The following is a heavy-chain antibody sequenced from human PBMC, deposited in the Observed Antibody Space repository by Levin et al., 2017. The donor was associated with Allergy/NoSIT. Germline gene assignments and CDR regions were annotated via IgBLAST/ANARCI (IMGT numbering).Heavy chain of an antibody. V-gene: IGHV3-23*01. CDR3: AKDLQLNLYCGGDCYVDY. D-gene: IGHD2-21*02. J-gene: IGHJ4*02. Sequence: AGGSLRLSCAASGFTFSSYAMSWVRQAPGKGLEWVSAISGSGGSTYYADSVKGRFTISRDNSKNTLYLQMNSLRAEDTAVYYCAKDLQLNLYCGGDCYVDYWGQGTLVTVSS. CDR1: GFTFSSYA. CDR2: ISGSGGST.